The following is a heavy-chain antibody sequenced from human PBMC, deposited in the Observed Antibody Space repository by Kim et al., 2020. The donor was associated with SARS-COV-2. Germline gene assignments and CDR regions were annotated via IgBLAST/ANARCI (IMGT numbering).Heavy chain of an antibody. CDR3: ARDGTTVTTSAFDI. V-gene: IGHV1-2*02. Sequence: ASVKVSCKASGYTFTGYYMHWVRQAPGQGLEWMGWINPNSGGTNYAQKFQGRVTMTRDTSINTAYMELSRLRSDDTAVYYCARDGTTVTTSAFDIWGQGTMVIVSS. CDR1: GYTFTGYY. CDR2: INPNSGGT. D-gene: IGHD4-17*01. J-gene: IGHJ3*02.